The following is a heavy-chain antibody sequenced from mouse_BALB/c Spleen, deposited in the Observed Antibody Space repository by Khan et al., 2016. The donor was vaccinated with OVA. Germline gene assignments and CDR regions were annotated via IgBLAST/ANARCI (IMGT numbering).Heavy chain of an antibody. CDR2: IFPGGGSS. Sequence: QVQLKLSGPELVKPGASVKMSCKASGYTFTDYVINWVKQRTGQGLEWIGDIFPGGGSSYYNEKFKGKAKLTADKSSNTAYMQLSSLTFEDSAVYFCARGGYSVFAYWGQGTLVTVSA. J-gene: IGHJ3*01. V-gene: IGHV1-77*01. D-gene: IGHD2-3*01. CDR3: ARGGYSVFAY. CDR1: GYTFTDYV.